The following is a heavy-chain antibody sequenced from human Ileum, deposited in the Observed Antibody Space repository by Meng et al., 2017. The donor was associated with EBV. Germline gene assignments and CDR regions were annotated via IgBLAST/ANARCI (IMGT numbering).Heavy chain of an antibody. CDR2: INVGVGYT. D-gene: IGHD2-21*01. Sequence: QVPLVQSGAEVKNPGASVKVSCKASGYAFTSYILHWVRQAPGQRLEWMGWINVGVGYTKYSQKFQGRVTISSDTSATTGYMELSSLRSEDTAVYYCVRGPPVGVPGPGDYWGQGTLVTVSS. V-gene: IGHV1-3*01. CDR1: GYAFTSYI. J-gene: IGHJ4*02. CDR3: VRGPPVGVPGPGDY.